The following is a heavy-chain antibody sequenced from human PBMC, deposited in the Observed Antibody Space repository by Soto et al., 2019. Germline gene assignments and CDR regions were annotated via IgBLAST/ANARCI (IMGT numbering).Heavy chain of an antibody. CDR1: GGSFSGYY. CDR2: INHSGST. CDR3: ARGRRYCTNGVCYKGYSSGWYYFDY. V-gene: IGHV4-34*01. D-gene: IGHD2-8*01. Sequence: PSETLSLTCAVYGGSFSGYYWSWIRQPPGKGLEWIGEINHSGSTNYNPSLKSRVTISVDTSKNQFSLKLSSVTAADTAVYYCARGRRYCTNGVCYKGYSSGWYYFDYWGQGTLVTVPS. J-gene: IGHJ4*02.